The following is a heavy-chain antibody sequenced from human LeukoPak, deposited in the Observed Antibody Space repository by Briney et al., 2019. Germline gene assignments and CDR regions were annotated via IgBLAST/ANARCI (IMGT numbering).Heavy chain of an antibody. V-gene: IGHV3-23*01. Sequence: GGSLRLSCEASGFTLGSYAMYWVRQAPGKGLEWVSTLSGSGITTYYADSVKGRFTISRDNSKNTLYLQMNSLRAEDTAVYYCAKGIYSSGWSYFDYWGHGTLVTVSS. CDR3: AKGIYSSGWSYFDY. CDR2: LSGSGITT. D-gene: IGHD6-19*01. CDR1: GFTLGSYA. J-gene: IGHJ4*01.